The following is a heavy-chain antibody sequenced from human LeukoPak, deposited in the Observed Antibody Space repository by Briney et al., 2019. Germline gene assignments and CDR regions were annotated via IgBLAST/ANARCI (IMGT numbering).Heavy chain of an antibody. CDR2: IYYSGST. CDR1: GGSISSYY. Sequence: SETLSLTCTVSGGSISSYYWSWLRQPSGKGLEWIGYIYYSGSTNYNPSLTSRVTISVDTSKNQFSLKLSSVTAADTAVYYCAREGQQLVPDYWGQGTLVTVSS. CDR3: AREGQQLVPDY. J-gene: IGHJ4*02. V-gene: IGHV4-59*01. D-gene: IGHD6-13*01.